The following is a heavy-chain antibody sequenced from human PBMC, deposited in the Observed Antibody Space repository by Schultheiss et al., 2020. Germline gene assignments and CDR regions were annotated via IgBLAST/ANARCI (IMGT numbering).Heavy chain of an antibody. D-gene: IGHD3-3*01. CDR1: GFTFRTYA. CDR2: ISSDATNI. Sequence: GSLRLSCAASGFTFRTYAFHWVRQAPGRGLEWVAVISSDATNIYYSDSVKGRFTISRDNSKNTLYLQMNSLRAEDTAVYYCARDLRKLRFFDYWGQGTLVPVSS. CDR3: ARDLRKLRFFDY. V-gene: IGHV3-30*04. J-gene: IGHJ4*02.